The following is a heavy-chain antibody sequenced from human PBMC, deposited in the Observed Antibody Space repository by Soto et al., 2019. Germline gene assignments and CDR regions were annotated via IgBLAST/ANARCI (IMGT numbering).Heavy chain of an antibody. J-gene: IGHJ4*02. V-gene: IGHV4-31*03. CDR2: IYYNGNT. D-gene: IGHD2-2*01. CDR3: ARDVGSSHGPGHPHYFDY. Sequence: QVQLQESGPGLVKPSQTLSLTCTVSGGSISSGDYYWSWIRQHPGKDQEWIGYIYYNGNTYSTPSLKSRATISLDTSKNQFFLKLNSVTAADTAVYYCARDVGSSHGPGHPHYFDYWGQGTLVTVSS. CDR1: GGSISSGDYY.